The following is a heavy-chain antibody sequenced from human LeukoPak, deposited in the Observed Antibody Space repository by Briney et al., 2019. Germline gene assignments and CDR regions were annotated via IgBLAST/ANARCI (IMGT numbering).Heavy chain of an antibody. D-gene: IGHD2-15*01. V-gene: IGHV3-30*02. CDR3: ARSDHFEVSAKRDWYFDL. Sequence: GGSLRLSCAASGFTFSNYGMHWVRQAPGKGLEWVTFIRYDGDNKHYAHSLKGRFTISRDNSKNTLYLQMNSLRAEDTAVYYCARSDHFEVSAKRDWYFDLWGRGTLVTVSS. CDR2: IRYDGDNK. J-gene: IGHJ2*01. CDR1: GFTFSNYG.